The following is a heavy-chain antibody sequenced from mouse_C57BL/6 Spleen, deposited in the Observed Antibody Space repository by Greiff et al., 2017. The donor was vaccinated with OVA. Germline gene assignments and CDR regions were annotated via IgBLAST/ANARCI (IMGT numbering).Heavy chain of an antibody. CDR1: GYTFTDYY. V-gene: IGHV1-26*01. Sequence: VQLQQSGPELVKPGASVKISCKASGYTFTDYYMNWVKQSHGKSLEWIGDINPNNGGTSYNQKFKGKATLTVDKSSSTAYMELRSLTSEDSAVYYCARWDDVRAMDYWGQGTSVTVSS. J-gene: IGHJ4*01. CDR3: ARWDDVRAMDY. CDR2: INPNNGGT. D-gene: IGHD4-1*01.